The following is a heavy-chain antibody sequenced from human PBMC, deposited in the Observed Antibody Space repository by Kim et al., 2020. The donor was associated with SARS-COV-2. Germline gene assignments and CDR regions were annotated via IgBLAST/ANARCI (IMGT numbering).Heavy chain of an antibody. J-gene: IGHJ4*02. V-gene: IGHV1-46*01. D-gene: IGHD3-22*01. CDR3: ARHYYDSSGYLVVYDY. Sequence: FRDRVTVTRDTSTSTVYMELSSLRSEDTAVYYCARHYYDSSGYLVVYDYWGQGTLVTVSS.